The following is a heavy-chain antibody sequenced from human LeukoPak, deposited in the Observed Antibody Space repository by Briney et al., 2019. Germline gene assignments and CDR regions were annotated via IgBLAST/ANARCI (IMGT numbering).Heavy chain of an antibody. CDR3: ITPLPYSAQ. CDR2: IKPKTDGETT. D-gene: IGHD2-21*01. J-gene: IGHJ4*02. V-gene: IGHV3-15*01. Sequence: GGSLRLSCTASGFTFSSFAMSWVRQAPGKGLEWVGRIKPKTDGETTEYAAPVKDRFSISRDDSKSMMYLQMNSLKTEDTAVYYCITPLPYSAQGGQGTLVTVSS. CDR1: GFTFSSFA.